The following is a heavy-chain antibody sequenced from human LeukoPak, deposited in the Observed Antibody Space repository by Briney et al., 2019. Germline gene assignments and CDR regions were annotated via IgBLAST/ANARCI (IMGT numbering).Heavy chain of an antibody. Sequence: QPSGTPSLPRPVSGVPIKSGRYYRGWVRPPAGKGLEWIGGIFTSGGTNYNPSLKSRVAISVDASKNQFSLKLSSVTAADTAVYYCARDGEFWSGYYTGYYYYYMDVWGKGTTVTVSS. CDR3: ARDGEFWSGYYTGYYYYYMDV. CDR2: IFTSGGT. J-gene: IGHJ6*03. D-gene: IGHD3-3*01. CDR1: GVPIKSGRYY. V-gene: IGHV4-61*02.